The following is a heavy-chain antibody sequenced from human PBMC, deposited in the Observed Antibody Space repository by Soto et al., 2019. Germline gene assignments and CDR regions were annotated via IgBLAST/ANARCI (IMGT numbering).Heavy chain of an antibody. CDR1: GASITTYY. J-gene: IGHJ5*02. CDR3: ARDLKEYCSDGKCNWFDP. Sequence: PSETLSLTCTVSGASITTYYWSWIRQPPGKGLEGIGYISYSGSTDYNPSLKSRVTISFDASKNQFSLQVRSATAADAAVYYCARDLKEYCSDGKCNWFDPWGQGTLVTVSS. CDR2: ISYSGST. V-gene: IGHV4-59*01. D-gene: IGHD2-15*01.